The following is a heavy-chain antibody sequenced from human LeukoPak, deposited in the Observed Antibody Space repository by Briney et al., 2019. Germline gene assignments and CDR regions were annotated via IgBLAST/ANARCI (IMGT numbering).Heavy chain of an antibody. CDR2: ISAYNGNT. J-gene: IGHJ4*02. CDR3: ARPHSSGWYQYYFDY. CDR1: GYTFTSYG. D-gene: IGHD6-19*01. V-gene: IGHV1-18*01. Sequence: ASVKVSCKASGYTFTSYGISWVRQAPGQGLEWMGWISAYNGNTNYAQKLQGRVTMTTDTSTSTAYMELRSLRSDDTAVYYCARPHSSGWYQYYFDYWGQGTLVTVSS.